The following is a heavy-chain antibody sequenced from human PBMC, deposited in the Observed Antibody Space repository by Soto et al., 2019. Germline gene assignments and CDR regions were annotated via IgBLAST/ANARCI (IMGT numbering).Heavy chain of an antibody. D-gene: IGHD5-12*01. CDR1: GGSSSSTSYY. CDR3: ARVVGAFGGYDFPYFDY. J-gene: IGHJ4*02. Sequence: PSETLSLTCTVSGGSSSSTSYYWGWIRQPPGKGLEWIGSIYYSGSTNYNPSLKSRVTISVDTSKNQFSLKLSSVTAADTAVYYCARVVGAFGGYDFPYFDYWGQGTLVTVSS. V-gene: IGHV4-39*07. CDR2: IYYSGST.